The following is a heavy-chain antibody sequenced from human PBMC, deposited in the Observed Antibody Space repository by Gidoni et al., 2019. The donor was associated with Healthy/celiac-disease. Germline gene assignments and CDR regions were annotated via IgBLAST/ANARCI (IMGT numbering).Heavy chain of an antibody. CDR1: GYSFTSYW. J-gene: IGHJ4*02. CDR3: ARQFADYDILTGLPRD. CDR2: IYPGDSDT. Sequence: EVQLVQSGAEVKKPGESLKISCKGSGYSFTSYWIGWVRQMPGKGLEWMGIIYPGDSDTRYSPSFQGQVTISADKSISTAYLQWSSLKASDTAMYYCARQFADYDILTGLPRDWGQGTLVTVSS. D-gene: IGHD3-9*01. V-gene: IGHV5-51*01.